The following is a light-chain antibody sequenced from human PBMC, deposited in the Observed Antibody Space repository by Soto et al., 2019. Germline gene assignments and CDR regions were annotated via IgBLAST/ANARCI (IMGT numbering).Light chain of an antibody. CDR3: QQYNNWPHT. CDR2: KAS. V-gene: IGKV1-5*03. J-gene: IGKJ2*01. CDR1: QSISSW. Sequence: DIQMTQSPSTLSASVGDRVTITCRASQSISSWVAWYQQKLGKAPKLLIYKASSLESGVPSRFSGSGSGTDFTLTISSLQPDDFATYYCQQYNNWPHTFGQGTKLEIK.